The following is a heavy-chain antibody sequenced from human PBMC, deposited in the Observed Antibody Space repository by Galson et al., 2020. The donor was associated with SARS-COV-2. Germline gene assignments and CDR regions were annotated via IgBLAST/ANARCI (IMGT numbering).Heavy chain of an antibody. D-gene: IGHD6-19*01. V-gene: IGHV3-9*01. J-gene: IGHJ4*02. Sequence: GGSLRLSSAASGFTFHDYAMHWVRQAPGKGPEWVSTITWHSGSLAYADSVRGRFTISRDNAKNSLYLQMNRLRAEDTALYYCAKGPNSYSAAWYGIDCWGEGTLVAVSA. CDR1: GFTFHDYA. CDR2: ITWHSGSL. CDR3: AKGPNSYSAAWYGIDC.